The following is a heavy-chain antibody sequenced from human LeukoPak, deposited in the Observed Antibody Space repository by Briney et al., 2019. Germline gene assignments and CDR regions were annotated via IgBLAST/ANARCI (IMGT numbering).Heavy chain of an antibody. CDR3: ARDDYVWGSYFDY. D-gene: IGHD3-16*01. CDR2: IKQDGSEK. V-gene: IGHV3-7*01. J-gene: IGHJ4*02. CDR1: GGSFSGYY. Sequence: ETLSLTCAVYGGSFSGYYWSWVRQAPGKGLEWVANIKQDGSEKYYVDSVKGRFTISRDNAKNSLYLQMNSLRAEDTAVYYCARDDYVWGSYFDYWGQGTLVTVSS.